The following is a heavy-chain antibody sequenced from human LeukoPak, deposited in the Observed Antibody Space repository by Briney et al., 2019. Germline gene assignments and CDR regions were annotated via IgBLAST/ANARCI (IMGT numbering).Heavy chain of an antibody. D-gene: IGHD2/OR15-2a*01. Sequence: GTSLRLSCAASGFIFTTYGFHWVRQAPGKGLEWVAVIWSDGSHKFYTDFVKGRFTISRDNSENTLYLQMSSLRAEDTALYYCTRGQTTYYDYWGQGTLVTVSS. CDR2: IWSDGSHK. CDR1: GFIFTTYG. CDR3: TRGQTTYYDY. J-gene: IGHJ4*02. V-gene: IGHV3-33*08.